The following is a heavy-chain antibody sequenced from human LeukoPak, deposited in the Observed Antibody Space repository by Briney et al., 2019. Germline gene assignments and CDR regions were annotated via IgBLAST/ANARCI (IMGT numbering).Heavy chain of an antibody. Sequence: GGSLRLSCAASGFTVSSNYMSWVRQAPGKGLEWVSSISSSSSYIYYADSVKGRFTISRDNAKNSLYLQMNSLRAEDTAVYYCARDTNPTYYYDSSGAWYFDLWGRGTLVTVSS. CDR1: GFTVSSNY. CDR2: ISSSSSYI. V-gene: IGHV3-21*01. D-gene: IGHD3-22*01. CDR3: ARDTNPTYYYDSSGAWYFDL. J-gene: IGHJ2*01.